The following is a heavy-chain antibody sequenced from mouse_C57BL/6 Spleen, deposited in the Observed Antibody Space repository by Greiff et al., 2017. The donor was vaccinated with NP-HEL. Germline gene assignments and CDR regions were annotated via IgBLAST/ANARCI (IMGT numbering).Heavy chain of an antibody. CDR2: ISSGSSTI. CDR3: ANHYYGSSSYAMDY. V-gene: IGHV5-17*01. CDR1: GFTFSDYG. Sequence: EVHLVESGGGLVKPGGSLKLSCAASGFTFSDYGMHWVRQAPEKGLEWVAYISSGSSTIYYADTVKGRFTITRDNAKNTLFLQMTSLRSEDTAMYYCANHYYGSSSYAMDYWGQGTSVTVSS. D-gene: IGHD1-1*01. J-gene: IGHJ4*01.